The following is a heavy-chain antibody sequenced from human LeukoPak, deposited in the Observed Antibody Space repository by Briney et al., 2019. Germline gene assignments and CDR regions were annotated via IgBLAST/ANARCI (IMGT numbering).Heavy chain of an antibody. Sequence: SETLSLTCTVSGGSISSYYWSWIRQPPGKGLEWIGYIYYSGSTNYNPSLKSRVTISVDTSKNQFSLKLSSVTAADTAVYYCARGSSSYYFDYWGQGTLVTVPS. CDR3: ARGSSSYYFDY. CDR2: IYYSGST. J-gene: IGHJ4*02. V-gene: IGHV4-59*01. D-gene: IGHD6-19*01. CDR1: GGSISSYY.